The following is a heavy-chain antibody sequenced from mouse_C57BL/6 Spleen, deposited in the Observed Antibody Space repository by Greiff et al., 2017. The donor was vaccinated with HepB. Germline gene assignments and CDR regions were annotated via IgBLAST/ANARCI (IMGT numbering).Heavy chain of an antibody. Sequence: EVQVVESGPELVKPGASVKIPCKASGYTFTDYNMDWVKQSHGKSLEWIGDINPNNGGTIYNQKFKGKATLTVDKSSSTAYMELRSLTSEDTAVYYCARGEVYYYGSSYDWYFDVWGTGTTVTVSS. CDR2: INPNNGGT. CDR3: ARGEVYYYGSSYDWYFDV. V-gene: IGHV1-18*01. CDR1: GYTFTDYN. J-gene: IGHJ1*03. D-gene: IGHD1-1*01.